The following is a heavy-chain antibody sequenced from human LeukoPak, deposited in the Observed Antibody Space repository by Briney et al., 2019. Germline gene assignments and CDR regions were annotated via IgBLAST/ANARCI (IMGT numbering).Heavy chain of an antibody. Sequence: GGSLRLSCAVSGFTFSDYYMSWIRQAPGKGLEWVSYISSSGSTIYYADSVKGRFTISRDNAKNSLYLQMNSLRAEDTAVYYCARDRRYSSGWLIDYWGQGTLVTVSS. CDR1: GFTFSDYY. CDR2: ISSSGSTI. V-gene: IGHV3-11*04. D-gene: IGHD6-19*01. CDR3: ARDRRYSSGWLIDY. J-gene: IGHJ4*02.